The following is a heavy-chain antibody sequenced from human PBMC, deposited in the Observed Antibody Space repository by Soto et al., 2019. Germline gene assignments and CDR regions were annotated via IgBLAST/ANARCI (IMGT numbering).Heavy chain of an antibody. J-gene: IGHJ6*02. Sequence: QVQLVESGGGVVQPGTSLRLSCVASGFTLSSHGMHWVRQPPGKGLEWVAVISYDGSRKYYADSVKGRFTISRDNSKNTLYLQMNSLRAEDTAVYHCAKDLKVVDYWYYGMEVWGQGTTVTVSS. V-gene: IGHV3-30*18. D-gene: IGHD3-16*02. CDR1: GFTLSSHG. CDR2: ISYDGSRK. CDR3: AKDLKVVDYWYYGMEV.